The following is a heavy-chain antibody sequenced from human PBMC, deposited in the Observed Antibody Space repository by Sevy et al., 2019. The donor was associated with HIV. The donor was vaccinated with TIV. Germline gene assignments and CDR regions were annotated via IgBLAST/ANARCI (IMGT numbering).Heavy chain of an antibody. Sequence: GGSLRLSCAASTFDFSSSGMNWVRQAPGKGLEWVTFIRYDGTTKYYRDSVKGRFTISRDNSKNTVYLQMNSLRPEETATYYCARLGSTTVTTSDAFDIWGQGTTVTVSS. CDR1: TFDFSSSG. J-gene: IGHJ3*02. CDR2: IRYDGTTK. CDR3: ARLGSTTVTTSDAFDI. D-gene: IGHD4-17*01. V-gene: IGHV3-30*02.